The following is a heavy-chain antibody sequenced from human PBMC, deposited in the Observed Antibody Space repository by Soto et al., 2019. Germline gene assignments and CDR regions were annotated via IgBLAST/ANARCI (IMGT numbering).Heavy chain of an antibody. J-gene: IGHJ4*02. CDR3: ARGTYDILTGYPD. CDR1: GFTFSSYS. Sequence: EVQLVESGGGLVKPGGSLRLSCAASGFTFSSYSMNWVRQAPGKGLEWVSSISSSSSYIYYADSVKGRFTISRDNAKNSLYLQMNGLRAEDTAVYYCARGTYDILTGYPDWGQGTLVTVSS. V-gene: IGHV3-21*01. CDR2: ISSSSSYI. D-gene: IGHD3-9*01.